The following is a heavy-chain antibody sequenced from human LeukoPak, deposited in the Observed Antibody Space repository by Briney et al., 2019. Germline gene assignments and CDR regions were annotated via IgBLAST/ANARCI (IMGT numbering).Heavy chain of an antibody. V-gene: IGHV3-23*01. CDR2: IRGGGAP. CDR3: TTVGGNPDY. D-gene: IGHD4-23*01. J-gene: IGHJ4*02. Sequence: GGSLRLSCAASGFTFSSHTMNWVRQAPGKGLQWVSSIRGGGAPVYADSVKGRFTISRDDFKSTVFLQMDSLRPEDTAVYYCTTVGGNPDYWGQGTLVTVSS. CDR1: GFTFSSHT.